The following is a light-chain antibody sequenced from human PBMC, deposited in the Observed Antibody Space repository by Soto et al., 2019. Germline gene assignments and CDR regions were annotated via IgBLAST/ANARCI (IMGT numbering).Light chain of an antibody. V-gene: IGLV2-14*01. CDR3: SSYTTSNTVV. Sequence: QSALTQPASVSGSPGQSITISCTGTGSDVADFNYVSWYQQHPGKVPKLMIYEVSDRPSGVSNRFSGSKSGNTASLTISGLQAEDEADYYCSSYTTSNTVVFGGGTKLTV. CDR1: GSDVADFNY. J-gene: IGLJ2*01. CDR2: EVS.